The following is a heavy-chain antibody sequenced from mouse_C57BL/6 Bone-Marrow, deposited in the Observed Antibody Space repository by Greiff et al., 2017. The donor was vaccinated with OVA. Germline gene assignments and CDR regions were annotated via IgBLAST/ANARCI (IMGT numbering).Heavy chain of an antibody. V-gene: IGHV1-72*01. CDR1: GYTFTSYW. CDR2: IDPNSGGT. CDR3: ARPVVGKDWYFDV. Sequence: VQLQQSGAELVKPGASVKLSCKASGYTFTSYWMHWVKQRPGRGLEWIGRIDPNSGGTKYNEKFKSKATLTVDKPSSTAYMQLSSLTSEDSAVYYGARPVVGKDWYFDVWGTGTTVTVSS. J-gene: IGHJ1*03. D-gene: IGHD1-1*01.